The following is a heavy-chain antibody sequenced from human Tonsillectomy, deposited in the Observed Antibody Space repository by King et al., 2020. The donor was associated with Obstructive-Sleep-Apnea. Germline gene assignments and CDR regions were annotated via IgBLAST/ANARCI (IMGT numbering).Heavy chain of an antibody. V-gene: IGHV2-5*02. Sequence: TLKESGPTLVKPTQTLTLTCTFSGFSLSTSGVGVGWIRQPPGKALEWLALIYWDDDKRYSPSLKSRLPITKDTSKNQVVLTMTNMDPADTATYYCANSETSGMDVWGQGTTVTVSS. J-gene: IGHJ6*02. CDR2: IYWDDDK. CDR1: GFSLSTSGVG. CDR3: ANSETSGMDV.